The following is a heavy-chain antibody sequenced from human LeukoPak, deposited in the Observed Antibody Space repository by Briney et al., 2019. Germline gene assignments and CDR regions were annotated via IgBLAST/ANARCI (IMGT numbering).Heavy chain of an antibody. J-gene: IGHJ3*02. V-gene: IGHV1-69*13. CDR1: GGTFSSYA. CDR3: ARGGGPRTHAFDI. Sequence: ASVTVSCTASGGTFSSYAISWVRQAPGQGLEWMGGIIPIFGTANYAQKFQGRVTITADESTSTAYMELSSLRSEDTAVYYCARGGGPRTHAFDIWGQGTMVTVPS. CDR2: IIPIFGTA. D-gene: IGHD3-16*01.